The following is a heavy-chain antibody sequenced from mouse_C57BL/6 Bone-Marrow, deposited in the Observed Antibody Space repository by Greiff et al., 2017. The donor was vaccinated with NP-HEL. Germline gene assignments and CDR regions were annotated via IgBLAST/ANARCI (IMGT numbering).Heavy chain of an antibody. D-gene: IGHD1-1*01. CDR1: GYTFTSYW. CDR3: ARGKAYYGSSYAMDY. V-gene: IGHV1-64*01. J-gene: IGHJ4*01. Sequence: VQLQQPGAELVKPGASVKLSCKASGYTFTSYWMHWVKQRPGQGLEWIGMIHPNSGSTNYNEKFKSKATLTVDKSSSTAYMQLSSLTSEDSSVYYCARGKAYYGSSYAMDYWGQGTSVTVSS. CDR2: IHPNSGST.